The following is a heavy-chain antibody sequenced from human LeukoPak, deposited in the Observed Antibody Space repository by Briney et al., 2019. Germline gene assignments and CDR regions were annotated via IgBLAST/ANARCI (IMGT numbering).Heavy chain of an antibody. D-gene: IGHD2-21*02. V-gene: IGHV3-30*04. Sequence: GWSLRLACAASGFTFSSYAMHWVSQAPGEGLEFVPAIANDRSNISYADSVKGRFTISRDNSKNTLYLQMNSLRDEDPAGHYCARGTHNVVVTGGFDYWGQGTLVTVSS. J-gene: IGHJ4*02. CDR3: ARGTHNVVVTGGFDY. CDR2: IANDRSNI. CDR1: GFTFSSYA.